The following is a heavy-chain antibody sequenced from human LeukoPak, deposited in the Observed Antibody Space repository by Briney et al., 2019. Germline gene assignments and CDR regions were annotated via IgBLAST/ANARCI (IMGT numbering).Heavy chain of an antibody. CDR2: MNYNSGNT. D-gene: IGHD1-1*01. V-gene: IGHV1-8*01. J-gene: IGHJ5*02. CDR3: ARVKYNWNDIFENWFDP. Sequence: ASVKVSCKASGYTFTSFDINWVRQATGQRLEWMGWMNYNSGNTGYAQKFQGRVIMTRNISISTAYMELSSLRSEDSAVYYCARVKYNWNDIFENWFDPWGQGTLVTVSS. CDR1: GYTFTSFD.